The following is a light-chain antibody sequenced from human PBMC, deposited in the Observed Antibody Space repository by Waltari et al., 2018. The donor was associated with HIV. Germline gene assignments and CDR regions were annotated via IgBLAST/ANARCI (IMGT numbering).Light chain of an antibody. CDR2: RSG. V-gene: IGLV1-44*01. J-gene: IGLJ2*01. CDR1: DSNIGTRP. Sequence: QSVLTQPPSASGTPGQRVTISCSGCDSNIGTRPVNWYQQLAGSAPNLLIYRSGRRPAGVPDRFSGSKSATSASLAISGLQSEDEATYYCASWDDSLNGVIFGGGTELTVL. CDR3: ASWDDSLNGVI.